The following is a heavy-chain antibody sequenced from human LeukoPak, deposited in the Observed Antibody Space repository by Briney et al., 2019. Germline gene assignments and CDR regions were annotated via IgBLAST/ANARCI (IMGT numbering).Heavy chain of an antibody. J-gene: IGHJ3*02. Sequence: GGSLRLSCAASGFTFSSYAMSWARQAPGKGLEWVSAISGGGGSTYYADSVKGRFTISRDNSQNTLYLQLNSLRAEDTAVYYCARTAVTPGSSDAFDIWGQGTMVTVSS. V-gene: IGHV3-23*01. CDR3: ARTAVTPGSSDAFDI. D-gene: IGHD4-17*01. CDR2: ISGGGGST. CDR1: GFTFSSYA.